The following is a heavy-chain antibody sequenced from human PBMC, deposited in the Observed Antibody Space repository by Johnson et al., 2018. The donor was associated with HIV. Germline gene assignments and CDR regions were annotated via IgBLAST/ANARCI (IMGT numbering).Heavy chain of an antibody. CDR2: IGSNGLTI. D-gene: IGHD6-13*01. J-gene: IGHJ3*02. Sequence: EVQLVESGGGLVQPGGSLRLSCATSGFSFDDYAMHWVRQGPGKGLEWVAGIGSNGLTIGYVDSVKGRFTISRDDATNSLYLRMDSLRTEDTALYYCAKDLQQPQRGEHALAQDAFDIWGQGTMVTVSS. CDR3: AKDLQQPQRGEHALAQDAFDI. CDR1: GFSFDDYA. V-gene: IGHV3-9*01.